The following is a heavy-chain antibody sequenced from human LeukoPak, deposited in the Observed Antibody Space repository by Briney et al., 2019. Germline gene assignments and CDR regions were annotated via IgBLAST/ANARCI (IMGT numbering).Heavy chain of an antibody. D-gene: IGHD3-22*01. J-gene: IGHJ4*02. CDR3: AKDYVSSGYYYFDY. CDR2: ISWNSGSI. Sequence: GGSLRLSCAASGFTFDDYAMHWVRQAPGKGLEWVSGISWNSGSIGYADSVKGRFTISRDNAKNSLYLQMNSLRAEDTALYYCAKDYVSSGYYYFDYWGQGTLVTVSS. CDR1: GFTFDDYA. V-gene: IGHV3-9*01.